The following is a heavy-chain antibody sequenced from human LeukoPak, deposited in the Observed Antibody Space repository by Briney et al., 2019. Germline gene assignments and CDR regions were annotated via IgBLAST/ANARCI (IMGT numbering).Heavy chain of an antibody. J-gene: IGHJ3*02. CDR1: GFTFTHYG. Sequence: PGETLRLSCAASGFTFTHYGMNWVRQAPGKGLEWVSGIRANGETTYYADSARGRFTISRDNSRSMVWLQMNSLTAEDTAMYYCGRDLNWGAFDIRGLGTLVTVSS. CDR2: IRANGETT. CDR3: GRDLNWGAFDI. V-gene: IGHV3-23*01. D-gene: IGHD7-27*01.